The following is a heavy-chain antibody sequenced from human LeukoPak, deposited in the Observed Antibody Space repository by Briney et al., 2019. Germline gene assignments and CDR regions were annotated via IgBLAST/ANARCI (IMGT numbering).Heavy chain of an antibody. J-gene: IGHJ4*02. CDR1: EFTFSSYA. Sequence: GGSLRLSCAGSEFTFSSYAMSWVRQAPGKGLEWVSAISGSGGSTYYADSVKGRFTISRDNSKNTLYLQMNSLRAEDTAVYYCAKDTAMVSSNYFDYWGQGTLVTVSS. CDR3: AKDTAMVSSNYFDY. CDR2: ISGSGGST. V-gene: IGHV3-23*01. D-gene: IGHD5-18*01.